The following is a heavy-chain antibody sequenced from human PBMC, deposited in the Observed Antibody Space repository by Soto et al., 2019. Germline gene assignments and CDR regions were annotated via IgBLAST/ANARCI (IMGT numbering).Heavy chain of an antibody. Sequence: ASVKVSCKASGYTFTSYAMHWVRQAPGQRLEWMGWINAGNGNTKYSQKFQGRVTITRDTSASTAYMELSSLRSEDTAVYYCARGPGLDIVATIWASDAFDIWGQGTMVTVSS. CDR1: GYTFTSYA. J-gene: IGHJ3*02. D-gene: IGHD5-12*01. CDR2: INAGNGNT. CDR3: ARGPGLDIVATIWASDAFDI. V-gene: IGHV1-3*01.